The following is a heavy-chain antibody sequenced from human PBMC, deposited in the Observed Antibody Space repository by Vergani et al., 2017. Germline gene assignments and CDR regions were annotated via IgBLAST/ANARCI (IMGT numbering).Heavy chain of an antibody. Sequence: TLKESGPVLLKPTETLTLTCTVSGFSLSNARMGVSWIRQPPGKALAWLAHIFSNDEKSYRTSRKSRLTISKDTSKSQVVLTLTNMDPVDTATYYGARIHVTWADVWSGPNYYYYYGMDVWGQGTTVTVSS. J-gene: IGHJ6*02. CDR3: ARIHVTWADVWSGPNYYYYYGMDV. D-gene: IGHD3-3*01. CDR2: IFSNDEK. V-gene: IGHV2-26*01. CDR1: GFSLSNARMG.